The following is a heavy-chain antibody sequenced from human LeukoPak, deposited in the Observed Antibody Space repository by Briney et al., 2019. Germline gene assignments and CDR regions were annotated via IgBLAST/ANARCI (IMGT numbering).Heavy chain of an antibody. D-gene: IGHD2-21*02. CDR1: GFTFSSYA. CDR3: AKVGEVGTSIGSDRYYYYGMDV. J-gene: IGHJ6*04. Sequence: GGALRLSCAASGFTFSSYAMSWVRQAPGKGLEWVSAISGSGGSTYYAGSVKGRFTMSRDNSKNTLYLQMNSLRAEDTAVYYCAKVGEVGTSIGSDRYYYYGMDVRGKGTTVTVSS. V-gene: IGHV3-23*01. CDR2: ISGSGGST.